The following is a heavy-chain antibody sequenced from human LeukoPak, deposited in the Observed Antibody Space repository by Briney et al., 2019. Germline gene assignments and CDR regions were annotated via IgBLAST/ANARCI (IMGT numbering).Heavy chain of an antibody. CDR3: ASDRDYYDSSGYLFDY. D-gene: IGHD3-22*01. V-gene: IGHV3-7*01. CDR2: IKQDGSEK. CDR1: GFTFSNYW. J-gene: IGHJ4*02. Sequence: GGSLRLSCAASGFTFSNYWMSWVRQAPGKGLEWVANIKQDGSEKYYVDSVKGRFTISRDNAKNSLYLQMNSLRSDDTAVYYCASDRDYYDSSGYLFDYWGQGTLVPVSS.